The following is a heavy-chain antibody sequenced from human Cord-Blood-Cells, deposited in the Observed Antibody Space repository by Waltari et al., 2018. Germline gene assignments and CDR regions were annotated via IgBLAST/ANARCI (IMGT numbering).Heavy chain of an antibody. Sequence: QLQLQESGPGLVKPSETLSLTCTVSGGSISSSSYYWGWIRQPPGKGLEWIGSIYYSGSTYDNPSLKSRVTISVDTSKNQFSLKLSSVTAADTAVYYCARQGYSSSHEYFQHWGQGTLVTVSS. V-gene: IGHV4-39*07. J-gene: IGHJ1*01. CDR3: ARQGYSSSHEYFQH. D-gene: IGHD6-13*01. CDR1: GGSISSSSYY. CDR2: IYYSGST.